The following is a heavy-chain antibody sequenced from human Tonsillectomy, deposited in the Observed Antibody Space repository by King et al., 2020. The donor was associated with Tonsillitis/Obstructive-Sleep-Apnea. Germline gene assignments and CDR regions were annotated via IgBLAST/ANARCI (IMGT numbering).Heavy chain of an antibody. V-gene: IGHV3-33*01. CDR3: VRDGGYYDSSGTIYYHYGMDV. Sequence: QVQLVESGGGGVQPGRSLRLSCAASGFTFSTYGMHWVRQAPGKGLEWLAVIWYDGSNKYYADSVKGRFTISRDNSKNTMYLQMNSLRAEDTAVYFCVRDGGYYDSSGTIYYHYGMDVWGQGTTVTVSS. CDR1: GFTFSTYG. J-gene: IGHJ6*02. CDR2: IWYDGSNK. D-gene: IGHD3-22*01.